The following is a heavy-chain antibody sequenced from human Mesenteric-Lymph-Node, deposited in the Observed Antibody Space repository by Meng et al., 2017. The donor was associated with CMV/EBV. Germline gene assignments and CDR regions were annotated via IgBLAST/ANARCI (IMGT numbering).Heavy chain of an antibody. CDR2: INPSGGST. CDR3: ASARSPHCSSTSCQIFDP. CDR1: GYTFTNDY. Sequence: ASVKVSCKASGYTFTNDYVHWVRQAPGQGLEWMGIINPSGGSTSYAQKFQGRVTMTRDMPTSTVYMELSSLRSEDTAVYYCASARSPHCSSTSCQIFDPWGQGTLVTVSS. D-gene: IGHD2-2*01. J-gene: IGHJ5*02. V-gene: IGHV1-46*01.